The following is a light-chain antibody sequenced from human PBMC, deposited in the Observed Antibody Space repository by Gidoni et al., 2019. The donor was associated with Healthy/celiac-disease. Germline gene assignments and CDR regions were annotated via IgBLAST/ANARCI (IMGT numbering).Light chain of an antibody. V-gene: IGLV4-69*01. CDR3: QTWGTGIPVV. Sequence: HLVLTQSPPASASLGASVKLTCTLSSGHSSYAIAWHHQQPEKGPRYLMKLNSDGSHSKGDGIPDRFSGSSSGAERYLTISSLQSEDEADYYCQTWGTGIPVVFGGGTKLTVL. CDR1: SGHSSYA. CDR2: LNSDGSH. J-gene: IGLJ2*01.